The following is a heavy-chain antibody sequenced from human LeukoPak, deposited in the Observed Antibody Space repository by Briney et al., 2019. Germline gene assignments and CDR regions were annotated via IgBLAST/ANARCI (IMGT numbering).Heavy chain of an antibody. J-gene: IGHJ3*02. CDR1: GASFSSSY. Sequence: PGTLSLTCTVTGASFSSSYWCWIRQRPEKRLDWRVYIYYNGNTNPNPSLRSRVTISADTSKNRFSLKRSSVTAADTAIYYCVRGNYDNRGYSNAFDIWGQGTMVTVSS. CDR3: VRGNYDNRGYSNAFDI. CDR2: IYYNGNT. V-gene: IGHV4-59*01. D-gene: IGHD3-22*01.